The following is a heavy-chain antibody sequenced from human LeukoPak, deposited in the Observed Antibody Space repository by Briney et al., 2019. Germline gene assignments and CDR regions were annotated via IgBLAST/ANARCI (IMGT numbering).Heavy chain of an antibody. J-gene: IGHJ4*02. D-gene: IGHD5/OR15-5a*01. Sequence: GGSLRLSCAASGFPFTVYPTHWVRQAPGKGLEWVSVSSSDETYKFYADSVWGRFTISRDNSKNRLYLQMSDLRAEDTAVYFCARSVSGVWLFDYWGRGTLVTVSS. CDR1: GFPFTVYP. V-gene: IGHV3-30-3*01. CDR2: SSSDETYK. CDR3: ARSVSGVWLFDY.